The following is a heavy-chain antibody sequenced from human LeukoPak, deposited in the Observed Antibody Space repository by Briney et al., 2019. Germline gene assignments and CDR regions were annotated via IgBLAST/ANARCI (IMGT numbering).Heavy chain of an antibody. J-gene: IGHJ1*01. V-gene: IGHV3-66*01. CDR2: IYSDGST. CDR3: ARDHSPEYNSSAGYFQL. CDR1: GFTVSTNY. Sequence: PGGSLRLSCAASGFTVSTNYMSWVRQAPGKGLEWVSVIYSDGSTYYADSVKGRFTFSRDNSKNTLYLQMNSLRAEDTAVYYCARDHSPEYNSSAGYFQLWGQGTLVTVSS. D-gene: IGHD6-6*01.